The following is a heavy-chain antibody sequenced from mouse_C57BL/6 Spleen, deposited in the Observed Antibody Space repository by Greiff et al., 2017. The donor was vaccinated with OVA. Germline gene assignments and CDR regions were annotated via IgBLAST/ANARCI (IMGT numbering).Heavy chain of an antibody. CDR1: GYTFTDYY. V-gene: IGHV1-76*01. D-gene: IGHD2-10*02. CDR3: ARRRYGTHWYFDV. Sequence: VQVVESGAELVRPGASVKLSCKASGYTFTDYYINWVKQRPGQGLEWIARIYPGSGNTYYNEKFKGKATLTAEKSSSTAYMQLSSLTSEDSAVYFCARRRYGTHWYFDVWGTGTTVTVSS. CDR2: IYPGSGNT. J-gene: IGHJ1*03.